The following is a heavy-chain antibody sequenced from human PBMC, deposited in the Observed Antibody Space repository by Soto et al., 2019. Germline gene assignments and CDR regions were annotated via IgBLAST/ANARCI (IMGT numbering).Heavy chain of an antibody. CDR2: IWYDGSNK. J-gene: IGHJ6*02. D-gene: IGHD3-9*01. CDR3: ARHYYDILTGPNPPSALYYYYYGMDV. CDR1: GFTFSSYG. Sequence: PGGSLRLSCAASGFTFSSYGMHWVRQAPGKGLEWVAVIWYDGSNKYYADSVKGRFTISRDNSKNTLYLQMNSLRAEDTAVYYCARHYYDILTGPNPPSALYYYYYGMDVWGQGTTVTVSS. V-gene: IGHV3-33*08.